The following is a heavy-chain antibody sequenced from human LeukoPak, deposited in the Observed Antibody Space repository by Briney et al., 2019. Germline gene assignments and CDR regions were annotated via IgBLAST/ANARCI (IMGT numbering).Heavy chain of an antibody. CDR2: IYYSGST. J-gene: IGHJ6*02. Sequence: SETLSLTCTVSGGSISSGDYYWSWIRQPPGKGLEWIGYIYYSGSTYYNPSLKSRVTISVDTSKNQLSLKLSSVTAADTAVYYCARRRRVVPAGYMNGMDVWGQGTTVTVSS. CDR1: GGSISSGDYY. CDR3: ARRRRVVPAGYMNGMDV. D-gene: IGHD2-2*01. V-gene: IGHV4-30-4*01.